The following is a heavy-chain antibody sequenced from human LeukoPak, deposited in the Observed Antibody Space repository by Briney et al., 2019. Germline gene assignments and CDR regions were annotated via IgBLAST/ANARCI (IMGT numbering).Heavy chain of an antibody. CDR2: MNHSGST. J-gene: IGHJ6*03. CDR3: ARGYARYYPAYYYYMDV. D-gene: IGHD3-10*01. V-gene: IGHV4-34*01. Sequence: SETLSLTCAIYGGSFSGYDWSWIRQPRGKGLEWIGEMNHSGSTNYNPSLKSRVTISVDTSKNQFSLKLSSVTAADTAVYYCARGYARYYPAYYYYMDVWAKGPRSPSP. CDR1: GGSFSGYD.